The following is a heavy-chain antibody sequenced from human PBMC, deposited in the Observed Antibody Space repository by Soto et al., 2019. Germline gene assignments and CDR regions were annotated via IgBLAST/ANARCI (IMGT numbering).Heavy chain of an antibody. V-gene: IGHV4-59*08. CDR2: IYYSGNT. Sequence: SETLSLTCPVSGGSISSDYWSWLRQSPGKGLEWIGYIYYSGNTKYNPSLESRVTISIDASKNQVSLNLRSVTAADTAVYYCGKQGGKYGIRTFDPWGQGTLVTVSS. J-gene: IGHJ5*02. D-gene: IGHD1-1*01. CDR3: GKQGGKYGIRTFDP. CDR1: GGSISSDY.